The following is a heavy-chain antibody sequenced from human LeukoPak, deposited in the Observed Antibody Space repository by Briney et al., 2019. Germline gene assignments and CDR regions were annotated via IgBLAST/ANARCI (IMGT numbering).Heavy chain of an antibody. V-gene: IGHV4-59*01. CDR1: GGSISSDH. CDR2: ISYSGST. J-gene: IGHJ5*02. CDR3: ASLPTDSSTGTFGWFDP. Sequence: PSQTLALTCTVSGGSISSDHWTWIRQPPGKGLEWIARISYSGSTNYNPSLKSRVTISLDSSKNQFSLRLSSVTPADTAAYSCASLPTDSSTGTFGWFDPWGQGTLVTVSS. D-gene: IGHD1-14*01.